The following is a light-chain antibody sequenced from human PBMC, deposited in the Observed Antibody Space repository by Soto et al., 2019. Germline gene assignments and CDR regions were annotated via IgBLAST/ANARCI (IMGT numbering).Light chain of an antibody. CDR1: QGISQY. V-gene: IGKV1-9*01. J-gene: IGKJ4*01. CDR2: AAV. Sequence: DIRMTQSPSTLSASVGDRVTITCRASQGISQYVAWYQQKPGKAPKLLIYAAVVLQGGIPSRFSGSGSATEFILTISGLHPEDFATYYCQQVNYYPFTFGGGTKVDIK. CDR3: QQVNYYPFT.